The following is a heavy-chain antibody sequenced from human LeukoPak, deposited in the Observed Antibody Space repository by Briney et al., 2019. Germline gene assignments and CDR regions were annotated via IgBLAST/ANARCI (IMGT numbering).Heavy chain of an antibody. V-gene: IGHV3-15*01. Sequence: GGSLRLSCAASGFTFSNAWMSWVRQAPGKGLEWVGRIKSKTDGGTTDYAAPVKGRFTISRDDSKNTLYLQMNSLKTEDTAVYYCTTDRVRCFDWFEDAFDIWGQGTMVTVSS. J-gene: IGHJ3*02. D-gene: IGHD3-9*01. CDR3: TTDRVRCFDWFEDAFDI. CDR1: GFTFSNAW. CDR2: IKSKTDGGTT.